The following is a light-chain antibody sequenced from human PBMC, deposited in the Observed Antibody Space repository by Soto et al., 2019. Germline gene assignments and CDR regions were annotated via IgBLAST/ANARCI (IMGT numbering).Light chain of an antibody. CDR2: DVT. CDR1: SSDIGDYDY. J-gene: IGLJ1*01. CDR3: ISYTSDDVRYV. V-gene: IGLV2-14*01. Sequence: QSALTQPASVSGSPGQSITISCTGTSSDIGDYDYVSWYQHLPGKAPKLLIFDVTHRPSGVSDRFSGSKSGNTASLTISGVRPEDEADYYCISYTSDDVRYVFGTGTKLTVL.